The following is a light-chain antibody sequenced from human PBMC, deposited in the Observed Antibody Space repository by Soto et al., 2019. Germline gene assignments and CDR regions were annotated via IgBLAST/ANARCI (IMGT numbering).Light chain of an antibody. CDR1: QDSVRA. J-gene: IGKJ1*01. V-gene: IGKV1-8*01. Sequence: AIRVTQSPSSISASTGDTVTITCRASQDSVRALAWYQQKPGKAPKLLIYAASTLQSWVPSRFSGSGSETDFTLTSSSLQSEDFATYYCGQYRSYPPTFGQGTKVEI. CDR3: GQYRSYPPT. CDR2: AAS.